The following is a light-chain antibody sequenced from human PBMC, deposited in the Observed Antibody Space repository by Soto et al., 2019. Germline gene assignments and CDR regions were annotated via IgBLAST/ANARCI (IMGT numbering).Light chain of an antibody. CDR2: GAS. V-gene: IGKV3D-15*01. J-gene: IGKJ1*01. CDR3: QHYYTSYTT. CDR1: QSVSSN. Sequence: EIVMTQSPGTLSVSPGERATLSCRASQSVSSNLAWYQQKPGQAPRLLIFGASTRATGIPDRFSGSGSGTDLTLTISRLEPEDFAVYYCQHYYTSYTTFGQGTKVDIK.